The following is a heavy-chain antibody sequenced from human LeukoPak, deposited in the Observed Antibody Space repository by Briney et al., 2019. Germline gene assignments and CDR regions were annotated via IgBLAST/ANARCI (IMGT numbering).Heavy chain of an antibody. J-gene: IGHJ6*03. V-gene: IGHV1-2*02. D-gene: IGHD2-2*01. Sequence: ASVKVSCKASGYTFTGYYMHWVRQAPGQGLEWMGWINPNSGGTNYAQKFQGRVTMTRDTSISTAYMELSRLRSDDTAVYYYVRDRRYQLLSYMDVWGKGTTVTVSS. CDR1: GYTFTGYY. CDR3: VRDRRYQLLSYMDV. CDR2: INPNSGGT.